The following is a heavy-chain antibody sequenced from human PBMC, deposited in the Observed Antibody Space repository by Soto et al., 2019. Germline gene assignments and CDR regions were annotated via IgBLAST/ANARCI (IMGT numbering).Heavy chain of an antibody. J-gene: IGHJ5*02. D-gene: IGHD3-10*01. Sequence: SETLSLTCAVYGGSFSGYYWSWIRQPPGKGLEWIGEINHSGSTNYNPSLKSRVTISVDTSKNQFSLKLSSVTAADTAVYYCARVRTFIAFGSGSYYFRWFDPWGQGTLVTVSS. CDR1: GGSFSGYY. CDR3: ARVRTFIAFGSGSYYFRWFDP. V-gene: IGHV4-34*01. CDR2: INHSGST.